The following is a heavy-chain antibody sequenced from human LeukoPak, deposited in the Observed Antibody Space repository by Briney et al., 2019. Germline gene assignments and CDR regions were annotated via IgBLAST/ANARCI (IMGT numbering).Heavy chain of an antibody. V-gene: IGHV3-21*01. CDR1: GFAFSSYS. CDR3: ARDPYSGLFDY. D-gene: IGHD4-11*01. Sequence: GGSLRLSCAASGFAFSSYSMNWVRQAPGKGLEWVSSISSSSSYIYYADSVKGRFTISRDNAKNSLYLQMNSLRAEDTAVYYCARDPYSGLFDYWGQGTLVTVSS. CDR2: ISSSSSYI. J-gene: IGHJ4*02.